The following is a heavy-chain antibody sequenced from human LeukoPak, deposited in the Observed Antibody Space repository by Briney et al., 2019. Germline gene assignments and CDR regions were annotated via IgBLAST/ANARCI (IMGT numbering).Heavy chain of an antibody. CDR3: ARRGLAGYLY. CDR1: GGSLSAYY. V-gene: IGHV4-34*01. J-gene: IGHJ4*02. D-gene: IGHD3-16*02. CDR2: INHSGSS. Sequence: PSETLSLTRAVYGGSLSAYYWSWIRQPPGKGLEWIGEINHSGSSNYNSSLKSRVTISVDTSNNQFSLKLSSVTAADTAVYYCARRGLAGYLYWGQGTLVTVSS.